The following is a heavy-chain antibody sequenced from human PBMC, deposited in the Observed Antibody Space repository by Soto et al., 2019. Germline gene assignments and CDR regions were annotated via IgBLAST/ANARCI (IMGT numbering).Heavy chain of an antibody. CDR3: ANPRRSGYPGY. D-gene: IGHD5-12*01. J-gene: IGHJ4*02. CDR1: GFTFSSFA. CDR2: ISNGGSST. Sequence: GGSLRLSCAASGFTFSSFAMSWVRQVPGKGLEWVSYISNGGSSTYYADSVKGRFTISRDNSKNTLYLQMNSLRAEDTAVYYCANPRRSGYPGYWGQGTLVTVAS. V-gene: IGHV3-23*01.